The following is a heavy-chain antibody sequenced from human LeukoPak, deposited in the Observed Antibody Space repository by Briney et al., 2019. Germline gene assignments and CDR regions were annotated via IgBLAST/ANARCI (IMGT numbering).Heavy chain of an antibody. CDR1: GXTXTXXX. V-gene: IGHV1-69*04. CDR3: ARARVGQQLVHNWFDP. D-gene: IGHD6-13*01. CDR2: IIPILGIA. Sequence: XXSXXXXGXTXTXXXISWVRQAPGQGLEWMGRIIPILGIANYAQKFQGRVTITADKSTSTAYMELSSLRSEDTAVYYCARARVGQQLVHNWFDPWGQGTLVTVSS. J-gene: IGHJ5*02.